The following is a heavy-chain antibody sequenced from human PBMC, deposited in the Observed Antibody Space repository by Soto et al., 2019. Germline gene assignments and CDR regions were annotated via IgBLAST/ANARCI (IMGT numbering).Heavy chain of an antibody. V-gene: IGHV1-18*01. J-gene: IGHJ4*02. CDR3: ARVGGGYYREPFDY. CDR2: ISAYNVNT. Sequence: QVQLVQSGAEVKKPGASVTVSCKASGYTFTSYGISWVRQSPGQGLERMGGISAYNVNTNYAQKLQGRVTMTTDTATSTAYMELRSLRSDDTAVYYCARVGGGYYREPFDYWGQGTLVTVSS. D-gene: IGHD3-3*01. CDR1: GYTFTSYG.